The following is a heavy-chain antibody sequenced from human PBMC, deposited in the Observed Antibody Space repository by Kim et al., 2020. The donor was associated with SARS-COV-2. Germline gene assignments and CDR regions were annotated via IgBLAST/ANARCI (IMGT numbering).Heavy chain of an antibody. D-gene: IGHD2-2*01. CDR1: GYIFTDYY. J-gene: IGHJ4*02. CDR2: ISPKSGDT. Sequence: ASVKVSCKASGYIFTDYYMHWVRQAPGQGLEWMGWISPKSGDTKYAEKFQDRVTMTRDTSISTAYMELSRLTSDDTAVYHCARGSSLKSHAPNEYWGQGTLVTVSS. CDR3: ARGSSLKSHAPNEY. V-gene: IGHV1-2*02.